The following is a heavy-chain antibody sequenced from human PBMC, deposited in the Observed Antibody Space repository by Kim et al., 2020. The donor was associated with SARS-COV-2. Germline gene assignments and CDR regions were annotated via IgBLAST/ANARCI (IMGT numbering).Heavy chain of an antibody. J-gene: IGHJ4*02. CDR2: ISGSGGST. CDR3: AKDGKYDFWSGYYHRVY. Sequence: GGSLRLSCAASGFTFSSYAMSWVRQAPGKGLEWVSAISGSGGSTYYADSVKGRFTISRDNSKNTLYLQMNSLRAEDTAVYYCAKDGKYDFWSGYYHRVYWGQGTLVTVSS. V-gene: IGHV3-23*01. D-gene: IGHD3-3*01. CDR1: GFTFSSYA.